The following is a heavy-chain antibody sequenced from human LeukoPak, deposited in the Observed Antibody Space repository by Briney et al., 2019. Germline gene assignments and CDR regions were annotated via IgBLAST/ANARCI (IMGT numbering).Heavy chain of an antibody. J-gene: IGHJ4*02. CDR2: INPNSGGT. Sequence: ASVKVSCKASGYTFTGYYMHWLRQAPGQGLEWMGWINPNSGGTNYAQKFQGRVTMTRDTSISTAYMELSRLRSDDTAVYYCARDDGLLSFGGVFVYWGQGTLVTVSS. D-gene: IGHD3-10*01. CDR1: GYTFTGYY. V-gene: IGHV1-2*02. CDR3: ARDDGLLSFGGVFVY.